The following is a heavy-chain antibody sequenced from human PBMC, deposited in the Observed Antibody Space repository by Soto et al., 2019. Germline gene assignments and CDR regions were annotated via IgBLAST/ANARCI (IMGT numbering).Heavy chain of an antibody. CDR3: ARVSASTVTQPFDY. Sequence: SETLSLTCTVSGGSISSGDYYWSWIRQPPGKGLEWIGYIYYSGSTYYNPSLKSRVTISVDTSKNQFSLKLSSVTAADTAVYYCARVSASTVTQPFDYWGQGTLVTVSS. CDR1: GGSISSGDYY. J-gene: IGHJ4*02. V-gene: IGHV4-30-4*01. D-gene: IGHD4-17*01. CDR2: IYYSGST.